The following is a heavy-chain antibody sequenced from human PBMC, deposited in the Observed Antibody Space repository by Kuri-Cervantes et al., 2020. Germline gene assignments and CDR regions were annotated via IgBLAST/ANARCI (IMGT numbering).Heavy chain of an antibody. J-gene: IGHJ1*01. Sequence: GGSLRLSCAASGFTFSSYAMSWVRQAPGKGLEWVSAISGSGGSTYYADSVKGRFTISRDNSKNTLYLQMNSLRAEDTAVYYCARVGGIVGATPGYFQHWGQGTLVTVSS. D-gene: IGHD1-26*01. V-gene: IGHV3-23*01. CDR2: ISGSGGST. CDR3: ARVGGIVGATPGYFQH. CDR1: GFTFSSYA.